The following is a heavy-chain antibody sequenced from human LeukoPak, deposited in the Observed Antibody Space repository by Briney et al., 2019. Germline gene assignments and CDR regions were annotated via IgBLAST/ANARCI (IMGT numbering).Heavy chain of an antibody. J-gene: IGHJ4*02. CDR3: ARGAPHYYFDY. CDR1: GGSISSGSYY. V-gene: IGHV4-61*02. Sequence: SETLSLTCTVSGGSISSGSYYWSWIRQPAGKGLEWIGRIYTSGSTNYNPSLKSRVTISVDTSKNQFSLKLSSVTAADTAVYYYARGAPHYYFDYWGQGTLVTVSS. CDR2: IYTSGST.